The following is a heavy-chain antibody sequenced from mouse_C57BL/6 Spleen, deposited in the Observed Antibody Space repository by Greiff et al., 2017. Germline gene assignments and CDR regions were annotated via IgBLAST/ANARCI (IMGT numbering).Heavy chain of an antibody. Sequence: EVQLVESGGGLVQPGGSLKLSCAASGFTFSDYYMYWVRQTPEKRLEWVAYISNGGGSTYYPDTVKGRFTISRDNAKNTLYLQMSRLKSEDTAMYYCARALYYGSSPFAYWGQGTLVTVSA. CDR1: GFTFSDYY. CDR3: ARALYYGSSPFAY. J-gene: IGHJ3*01. V-gene: IGHV5-12*01. D-gene: IGHD1-1*01. CDR2: ISNGGGST.